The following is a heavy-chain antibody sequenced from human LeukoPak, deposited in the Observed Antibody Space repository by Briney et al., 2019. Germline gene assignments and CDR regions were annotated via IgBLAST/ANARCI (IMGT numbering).Heavy chain of an antibody. J-gene: IGHJ5*02. CDR3: ARARRYYDFWSGDGWFDP. CDR1: GGSFSGYY. Sequence: SETLSLTCAVYGGSFSGYYWSWIRQPPGKGLEWIGYIYHSGSTYYNPSLKSRVTISVDRSKNQFSLKLSSVTAADTAVYYCARARRYYDFWSGDGWFDPWGQGTLVTVSS. D-gene: IGHD3-3*01. CDR2: IYHSGST. V-gene: IGHV4-30-2*01.